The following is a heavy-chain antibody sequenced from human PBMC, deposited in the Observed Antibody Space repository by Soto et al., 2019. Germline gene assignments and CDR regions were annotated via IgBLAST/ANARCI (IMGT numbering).Heavy chain of an antibody. CDR2: ISYDGSNK. V-gene: IGHV3-30*18. Sequence: GGSLRLSCAASGFTFSSYGMHWVRQAPGKGLEWVAVISYDGSNKYYADSVKGRFTISRDNSKNTLYLQMNSLRAEDTAVYYCAKVNGVWGKGTTVTVSS. CDR1: GFTFSSYG. CDR3: AKVNGV. J-gene: IGHJ6*04.